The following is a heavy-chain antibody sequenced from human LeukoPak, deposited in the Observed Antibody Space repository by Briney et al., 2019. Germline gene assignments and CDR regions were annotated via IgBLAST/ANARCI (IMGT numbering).Heavy chain of an antibody. V-gene: IGHV3-7*03. J-gene: IGHJ5*02. CDR1: GFTFSSYW. CDR3: AKDRADSSGYYYFHYNWFDP. CDR2: IKQDGSEK. Sequence: GGSLRLSCAASGFTFSSYWMSWVRQAPGKGLEWVANIKQDGSEKYYVDSVKGRFTISRDNSKNTLYLQMNSLRAEDTAVYYCAKDRADSSGYYYFHYNWFDPWGQGTLVTVSS. D-gene: IGHD3-22*01.